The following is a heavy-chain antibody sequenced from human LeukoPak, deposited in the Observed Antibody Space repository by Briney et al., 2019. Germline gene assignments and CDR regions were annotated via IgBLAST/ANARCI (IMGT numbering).Heavy chain of an antibody. CDR1: GFTFSSYG. CDR2: ISYDGSNK. V-gene: IGHV3-30*03. CDR3: VTEVRRPYFDS. D-gene: IGHD4-17*01. Sequence: GGSLRLSCAASGFTFSSYGMHWVRQAPGKGLEWVAVISYDGSNKYYADSVKGRFTISRDNSENTLYLQMNSLRPEDTAVYYCVTEVRRPYFDSWGQGTLVTVSS. J-gene: IGHJ4*02.